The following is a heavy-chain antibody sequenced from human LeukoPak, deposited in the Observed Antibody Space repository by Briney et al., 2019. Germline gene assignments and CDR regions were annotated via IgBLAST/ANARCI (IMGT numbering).Heavy chain of an antibody. CDR3: ARERYSSSHFGY. Sequence: GASVTVSCKASGYTFTHYYMHWVRQAPGQGLEWMGWINPNSGVTNYPQKFQGRVTMTRDTSISTAYMELSRLRSDDTAVCYCARERYSSSHFGYWGQGTLVTVSS. J-gene: IGHJ4*02. V-gene: IGHV1-2*02. D-gene: IGHD6-13*01. CDR2: INPNSGVT. CDR1: GYTFTHYY.